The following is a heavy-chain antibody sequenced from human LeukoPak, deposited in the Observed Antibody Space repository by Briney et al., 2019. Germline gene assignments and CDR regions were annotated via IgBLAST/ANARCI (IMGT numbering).Heavy chain of an antibody. CDR2: INSDGSST. D-gene: IGHD4/OR15-4a*01. Sequence: GGSLRLSCAASGFTFSNYWIHWVRQAPGKGLVWVSRINSDGSSTIYADSVKGRFTISRDNAKNTLYLQMKSLRAEDTAVYYCAREVVLTGTSVFDCWGRGTLVTVSS. J-gene: IGHJ4*02. V-gene: IGHV3-74*01. CDR1: GFTFSNYW. CDR3: AREVVLTGTSVFDC.